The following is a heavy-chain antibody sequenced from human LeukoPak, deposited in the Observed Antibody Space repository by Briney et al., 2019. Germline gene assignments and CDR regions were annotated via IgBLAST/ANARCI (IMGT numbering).Heavy chain of an antibody. CDR2: IRSKAYGGTT. V-gene: IGHV3-49*04. CDR1: GFTFSSYW. Sequence: GGSLRLSCAASGFTFSSYWMSWVRQAPGKGLEWVGFIRSKAYGGTTEYAASVKGRFTISRDDSKSIAYLQMNSLKTEDTAVYYCTRDLFGGYSYGFDYWGQGTLVTVSS. D-gene: IGHD5-18*01. CDR3: TRDLFGGYSYGFDY. J-gene: IGHJ4*02.